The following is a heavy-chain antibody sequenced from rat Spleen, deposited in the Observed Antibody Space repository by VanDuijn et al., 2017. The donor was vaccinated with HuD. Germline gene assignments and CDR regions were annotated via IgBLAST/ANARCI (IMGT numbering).Heavy chain of an antibody. Sequence: EVQLVESGGGLVQPGRSLKLSCAASGFTFSDYYMAWVRQAPGKGLEWVSSINTDGGSTYYRDSVKGRFTISRDNAKSTLYLQMNSLRSEDTATYYCGKDMNYFSTYPFYLMGAWGQGTSVTVSS. CDR3: GKDMNYFSTYPFYLMGA. CDR2: INTDGGST. D-gene: IGHD1-2*01. CDR1: GFTFSDYY. V-gene: IGHV5-20*01. J-gene: IGHJ4*01.